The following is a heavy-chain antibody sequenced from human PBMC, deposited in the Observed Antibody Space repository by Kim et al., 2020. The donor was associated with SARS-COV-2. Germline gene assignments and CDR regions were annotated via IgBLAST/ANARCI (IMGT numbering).Heavy chain of an antibody. V-gene: IGHV5-10-1*01. CDR3: ARTHSGSYGMDV. D-gene: IGHD3-10*01. J-gene: IGHJ6*02. Sequence: YSPSFQGNVTISADKSISTAYLQWSSLKASDTAMYYCARTHSGSYGMDVWGQGTTVTVSS.